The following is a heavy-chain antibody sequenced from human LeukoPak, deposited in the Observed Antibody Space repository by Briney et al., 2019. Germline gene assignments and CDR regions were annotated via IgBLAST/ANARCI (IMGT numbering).Heavy chain of an antibody. D-gene: IGHD1-14*01. CDR3: ARGASSGIYYYYGMDV. CDR2: MNPNSGNT. Sequence: ASVNVSCKASGYTFTSYDINWVRQATGQGLEWMGWMNPNSGNTGYAQKFQGRVTMTRNTSISTTYMELSSLRSEDTAVYYCARGASSGIYYYYGMDVWGQGTTVTVSS. J-gene: IGHJ6*02. V-gene: IGHV1-8*01. CDR1: GYTFTSYD.